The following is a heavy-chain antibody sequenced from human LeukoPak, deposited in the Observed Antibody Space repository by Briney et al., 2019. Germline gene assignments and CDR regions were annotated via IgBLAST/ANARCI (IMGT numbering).Heavy chain of an antibody. CDR2: IYYSGST. Sequence: SETLSLTCTVSGGSISSSYWSWIRQPPGKGLEWIGYIYYSGSTNYNPSLKSRVTISVDTSKNQFSLQLRSVTPEDTAVYYCAREPGGARYSGYDPFDYWGQGTLVTVSS. J-gene: IGHJ4*02. CDR3: AREPGGARYSGYDPFDY. CDR1: GGSISSSY. D-gene: IGHD5-12*01. V-gene: IGHV4-59*12.